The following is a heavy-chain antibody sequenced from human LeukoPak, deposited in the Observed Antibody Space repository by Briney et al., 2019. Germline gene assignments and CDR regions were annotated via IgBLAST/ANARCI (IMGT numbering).Heavy chain of an antibody. CDR2: INGDGRNI. CDR3: ARDRIGGEEY. J-gene: IGHJ4*02. Sequence: GGSLRLSCVASGFTFSSYWMHWVRQDPRKGLVWVSRINGDGRNINYADSVRGRFTISRDNAKNTLYLQMNTLRVEDTAVYFCARDRIGGEEYWGQGTLVTVSS. D-gene: IGHD3-16*01. V-gene: IGHV3-74*01. CDR1: GFTFSSYW.